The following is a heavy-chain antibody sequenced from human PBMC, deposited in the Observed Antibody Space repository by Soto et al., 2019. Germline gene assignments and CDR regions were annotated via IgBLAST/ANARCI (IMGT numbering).Heavy chain of an antibody. J-gene: IGHJ5*02. D-gene: IGHD1-26*01. CDR3: ARESLPVGATTLPNWFDP. V-gene: IGHV3-30-3*01. Sequence: QVQLVESGGGVVHPGRSLRLSCAAPGCMFSNYAMHWVRQATGQWLEWVAAISYDGNNKHYADSVKGRFTISRDNSKNTLFLQMNSLRPEDTAVYYCARESLPVGATTLPNWFDPWGQGTLVTVSS. CDR1: GCMFSNYA. CDR2: ISYDGNNK.